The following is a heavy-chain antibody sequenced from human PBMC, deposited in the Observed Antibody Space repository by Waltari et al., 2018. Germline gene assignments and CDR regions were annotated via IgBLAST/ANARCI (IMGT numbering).Heavy chain of an antibody. V-gene: IGHV4-34*01. J-gene: IGHJ6*02. CDR2: INLEGSN. CDR1: GGSFRGSF. D-gene: IGHD3-10*01. Sequence: QVQLQQWGAGLLKPSETLSLTCAVYGGSFRGSFWTWVRQSPGKGWEWMGQINLEGSNKFNPSLKSRVDMSVDTIKSQISLRLTSVTAADAAVYYCARVGDYHGSGRFGLDVWGQGTRVTVSS. CDR3: ARVGDYHGSGRFGLDV.